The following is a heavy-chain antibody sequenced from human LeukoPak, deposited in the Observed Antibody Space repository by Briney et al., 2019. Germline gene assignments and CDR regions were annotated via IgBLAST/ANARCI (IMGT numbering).Heavy chain of an antibody. Sequence: SENLSLTCTVSGGSISSSSYYWGWIRQPPGKGLEWIGSIYYSGSTYYNPSLKSRVTISVDTSTNQLSLKLSSVTAADTAVYYCARVSNSGTPRVYYMDVWGKGTTVTVSS. D-gene: IGHD1-26*01. J-gene: IGHJ6*03. CDR2: IYYSGST. CDR3: ARVSNSGTPRVYYMDV. V-gene: IGHV4-39*07. CDR1: GGSISSSSYY.